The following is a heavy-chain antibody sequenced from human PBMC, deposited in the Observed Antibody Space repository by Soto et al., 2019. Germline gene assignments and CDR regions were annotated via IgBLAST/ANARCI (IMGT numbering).Heavy chain of an antibody. CDR2: ISSSSSTI. V-gene: IGHV3-48*01. D-gene: IGHD3-9*01. CDR1: RFTFRSYR. CDR3: AREADILNWFDP. Sequence: PVGSLRLSCAASRFTFRSYRMNCVRQAPGKGLEWVSYISSSSSTIYYADSVKGRFTISRDNAKNSLYLQMNSLRAEDTAVYYCAREADILNWFDPWGQGTLVTVS. J-gene: IGHJ5*02.